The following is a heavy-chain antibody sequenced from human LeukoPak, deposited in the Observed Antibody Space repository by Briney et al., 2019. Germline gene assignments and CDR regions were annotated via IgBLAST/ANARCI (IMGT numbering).Heavy chain of an antibody. V-gene: IGHV4-4*09. CDR2: IYSGAPT. J-gene: IGHJ4*02. CDR3: VQTTGWPGFDY. D-gene: IGHD1-1*01. CDR1: GVSISRFY. Sequence: SETLSLTCTTSGVSISRFYWSWVRQPPGKGLEWIGNIYSGAPTYFNPSLKSRVIISVDTSKNQFSLNLTSVTAADTAMYYCVQTTGWPGFDYWGQGILVTVPS.